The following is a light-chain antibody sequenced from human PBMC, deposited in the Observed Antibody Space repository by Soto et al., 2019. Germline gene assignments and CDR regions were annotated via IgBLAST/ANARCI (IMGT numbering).Light chain of an antibody. CDR1: QSIFLW. CDR2: NAS. Sequence: DIQMTQSPSTLSASIGDRVTISCRASQSIFLWLAWYQQKPGKAPKVLIYNASTLESGVTSRFNGTESETEFTLTINGLQPDDFATYFCQQYKSFMYTFGQGTKVEIK. J-gene: IGKJ2*01. CDR3: QQYKSFMYT. V-gene: IGKV1-5*03.